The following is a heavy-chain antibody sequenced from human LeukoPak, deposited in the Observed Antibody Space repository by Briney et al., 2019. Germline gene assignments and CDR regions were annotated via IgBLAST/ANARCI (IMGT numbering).Heavy chain of an antibody. V-gene: IGHV4-59*01. CDR1: GASISSYY. J-gene: IGHJ4*02. CDR2: IYYSRST. CDR3: ARGSGYLVY. Sequence: PSETLSLTCTVSGASISSYYWSWIRQPPGEGLEWIGYIYYSRSTNYNPSLKSRVTISVDTSKNQFSLKLSSVTAADTAMYYCARGSGYLVYWGQGTLVTVSS. D-gene: IGHD3-22*01.